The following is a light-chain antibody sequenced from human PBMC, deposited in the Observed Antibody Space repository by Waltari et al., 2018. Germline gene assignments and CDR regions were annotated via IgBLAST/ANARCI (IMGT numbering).Light chain of an antibody. CDR1: KLGDKY. CDR3: QAWASGSVV. J-gene: IGLJ2*01. V-gene: IGLV3-1*01. CDR2: QDK. Sequence: SYELTQPPSVSVSPGQTASITCSGDKLGDKYTCWYQQKPGQSPPMIIWQDKQRPPGLPARFSASNSRNTANLTISGTQAIDEADYYCQAWASGSVVFGGGTKLTVL.